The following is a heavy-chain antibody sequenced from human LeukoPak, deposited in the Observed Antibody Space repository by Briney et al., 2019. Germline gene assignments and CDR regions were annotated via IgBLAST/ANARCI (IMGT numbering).Heavy chain of an antibody. J-gene: IGHJ5*02. D-gene: IGHD6-13*01. V-gene: IGHV4-59*08. Sequence: SETLSLTCTVSGGSISSYYWSWIRQPPGKGLEWIATFYYSGSTYYNPSLKSRVTISVDTSKNQFSLKLSSVTAADTAVYYCARGYFSSWYINWFDPWGQGTLVTVSS. CDR2: FYYSGST. CDR3: ARGYFSSWYINWFDP. CDR1: GGSISSYY.